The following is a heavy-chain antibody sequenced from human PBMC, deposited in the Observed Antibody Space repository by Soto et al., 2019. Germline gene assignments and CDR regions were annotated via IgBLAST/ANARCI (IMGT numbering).Heavy chain of an antibody. CDR1: GGFISSSNW. V-gene: IGHV4-4*02. Sequence: SETLSLTCAVSGGFISSSNWWSWVRHPPGKGLEWIGEIYHSGSTNYNPSLKSRVTISVDKSKNQFSLKLSSVTAADTAVYYCAGYLEYSRSSPYFQHWGQGTLVTVSS. CDR3: AGYLEYSRSSPYFQH. CDR2: IYHSGST. D-gene: IGHD6-6*01. J-gene: IGHJ1*01.